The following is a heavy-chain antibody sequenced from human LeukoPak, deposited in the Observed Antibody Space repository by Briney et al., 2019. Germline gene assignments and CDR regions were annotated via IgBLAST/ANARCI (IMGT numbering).Heavy chain of an antibody. CDR3: ASQLGDASDI. Sequence: SGGSLRLSCAASGFTFSSYEMNWVRQAPGKGLEWVSYISSSGSTIYYADSVKGRFTISRDNGKNSLYLQMNSLRAEDTAVYYCASQLGDASDIWGQGTMVTVSS. V-gene: IGHV3-48*03. D-gene: IGHD6-13*01. J-gene: IGHJ3*02. CDR1: GFTFSSYE. CDR2: ISSSGSTI.